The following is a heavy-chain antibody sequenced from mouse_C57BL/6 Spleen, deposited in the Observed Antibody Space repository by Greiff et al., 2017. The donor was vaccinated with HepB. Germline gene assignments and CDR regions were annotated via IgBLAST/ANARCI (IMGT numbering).Heavy chain of an antibody. V-gene: IGHV1-76*01. CDR3: ARSGIRDYFDC. CDR2: IYPGSGNT. CDR1: GYTFTDYY. D-gene: IGHD4-1*01. Sequence: VQLQQSGAELVRPGASVKLSCKASGYTFTDYYINWVKQRPGQGLEWIARIYPGSGNTYYNEKFKGKATLTAEKSSSTAYMQLSSLTSEDSAVYFCARSGIRDYFDCWGQGTTLTVSS. J-gene: IGHJ2*01.